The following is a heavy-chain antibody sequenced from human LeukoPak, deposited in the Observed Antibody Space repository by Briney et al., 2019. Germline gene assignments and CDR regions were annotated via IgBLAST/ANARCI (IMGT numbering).Heavy chain of an antibody. CDR1: GGSISSGGYY. CDR3: ARDRGPLGYYDSSGYDI. J-gene: IGHJ3*02. CDR2: IYYSGST. Sequence: SQTLSLTCTVSGGSISSGGYYWSWIRQHPGKGLEWIGYIYYSGSTHYNPSLKSRVTISVDTSKNQFSLKLSSVTAADTAVYYCARDRGPLGYYDSSGYDIWGQGTMVTVSS. D-gene: IGHD3-22*01. V-gene: IGHV4-31*03.